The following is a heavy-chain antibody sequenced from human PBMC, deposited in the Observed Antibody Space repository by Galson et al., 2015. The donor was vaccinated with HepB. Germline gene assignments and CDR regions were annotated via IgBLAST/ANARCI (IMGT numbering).Heavy chain of an antibody. Sequence: SVKVSCKASGYTFTGYYMHWVRQAPGQGLEWMGWINPNSGGTNYAQKFQGWVTMTRDTSISTAYMELSRLRSDDTAVYHCARDQYCSSTSCYGYYYYGMDVWGQGTTVTVSS. V-gene: IGHV1-2*04. CDR1: GYTFTGYY. CDR2: INPNSGGT. D-gene: IGHD2-2*01. J-gene: IGHJ6*02. CDR3: ARDQYCSSTSCYGYYYYGMDV.